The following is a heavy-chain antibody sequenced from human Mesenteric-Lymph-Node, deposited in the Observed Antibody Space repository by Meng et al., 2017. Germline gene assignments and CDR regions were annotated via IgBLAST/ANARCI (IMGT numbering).Heavy chain of an antibody. CDR1: GGSMVSIKW. J-gene: IGHJ4*02. D-gene: IGHD2-2*01. CDR3: ARGWVVGFCDSTRCYAGVYFDY. Sequence: HGCCTVLVQPSSSVCVSFDVSGGSMVSIKWVGWVGQPPGKWLEWIGEIYPSGSTNSNPSLKSRVTISVDKSRNQVSLRLSSVTAADTAVYYCARGWVVGFCDSTRCYAGVYFDYWGQGTLVTVSS. CDR2: IYPSGST. V-gene: IGHV4-4*02.